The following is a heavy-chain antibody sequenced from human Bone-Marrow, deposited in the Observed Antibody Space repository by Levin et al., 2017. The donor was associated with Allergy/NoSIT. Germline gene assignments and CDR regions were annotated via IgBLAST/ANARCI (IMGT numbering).Heavy chain of an antibody. Sequence: GGSLRLSCAASGFTFTTFWMTWVRQAPGKGLEWVAYIKQDGSETYYVDSVKGRFTISRDNGKNSVYLQMNSLRVDDTAVYYCAREEGWGYHFGMDVWGQGTTVTVSS. CDR1: GFTFTTFW. V-gene: IGHV3-7*01. J-gene: IGHJ6*02. CDR2: IKQDGSET. D-gene: IGHD6-19*01. CDR3: AREEGWGYHFGMDV.